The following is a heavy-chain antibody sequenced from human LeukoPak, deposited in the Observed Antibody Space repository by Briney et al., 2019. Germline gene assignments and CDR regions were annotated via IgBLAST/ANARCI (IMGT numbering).Heavy chain of an antibody. V-gene: IGHV1-2*04. Sequence: SVKVSCKASGYTFTSYYMHWVRQAPGQGLEWMGWINPNSGGTNYAQKFQGWVTMTRDTSISTAYMELSRLRSDDTAVYYCARGGRQDIVVVLDAFDIWGQGTMVTVSS. CDR2: INPNSGGT. D-gene: IGHD2-2*01. J-gene: IGHJ3*02. CDR1: GYTFTSYY. CDR3: ARGGRQDIVVVLDAFDI.